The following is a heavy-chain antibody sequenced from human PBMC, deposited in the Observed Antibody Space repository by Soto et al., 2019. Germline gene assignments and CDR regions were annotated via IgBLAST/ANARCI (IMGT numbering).Heavy chain of an antibody. CDR2: ISAYNGNT. CDR3: ARDAPRLTEDWFDP. Sequence: ASVKVSCKASGYTFTSYGISWVRQAPGQGLEWMGWISAYNGNTNYAQKLRGRVTMTTDTSTSTAYMELRSLRSDDTAVYYCARDAPRLTEDWFDPWGQGTLVTVSS. CDR1: GYTFTSYG. J-gene: IGHJ5*02. D-gene: IGHD7-27*01. V-gene: IGHV1-18*01.